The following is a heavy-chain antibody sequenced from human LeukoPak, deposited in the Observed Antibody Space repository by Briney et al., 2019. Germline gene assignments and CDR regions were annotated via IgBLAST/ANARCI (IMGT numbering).Heavy chain of an antibody. D-gene: IGHD3-10*01. Sequence: SETLSLTCAVYGGSFSGYFWSWIRQPAGKGLEWIGRIYTSGSTNYKPSLKSRVTMSVDTSKNQFSLKLSSVTAADTAVYYCARETGFGEFDPWGQGTLVTVSS. V-gene: IGHV4-4*07. J-gene: IGHJ5*02. CDR3: ARETGFGEFDP. CDR2: IYTSGST. CDR1: GGSFSGYF.